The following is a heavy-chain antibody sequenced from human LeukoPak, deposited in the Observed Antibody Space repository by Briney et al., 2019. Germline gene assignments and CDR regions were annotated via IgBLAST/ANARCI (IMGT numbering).Heavy chain of an antibody. CDR3: AREASYYYDSSGYYYAYYYYYMDV. J-gene: IGHJ6*03. V-gene: IGHV4-59*01. Sequence: SETLSLTCTVSGGSISSYCWSWIRQPPGKGLEWIGYIYYSGSTNYNPSLKSRVTISVDTSKNQFSLKLSSVTAADTAVYYCAREASYYYDSSGYYYAYYYYYMDVWGKGTTVTVSS. CDR1: GGSISSYC. CDR2: IYYSGST. D-gene: IGHD3-22*01.